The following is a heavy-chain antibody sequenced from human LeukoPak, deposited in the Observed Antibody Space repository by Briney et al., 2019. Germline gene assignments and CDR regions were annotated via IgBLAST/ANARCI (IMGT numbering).Heavy chain of an antibody. V-gene: IGHV4-34*01. CDR2: INHSGST. CDR3: ARSGVRGVMGAFDI. CDR1: GGSFSGYY. D-gene: IGHD3-10*01. J-gene: IGHJ3*02. Sequence: PSETLSLTCAVYGGSFSGYYWSWIRQPPGKGLEWIGEINHSGSTNYNPSLKSRVTISVDTSKNQFSLKLSSVTAADTAVYYCARSGVRGVMGAFDIWGQGTMVTVSS.